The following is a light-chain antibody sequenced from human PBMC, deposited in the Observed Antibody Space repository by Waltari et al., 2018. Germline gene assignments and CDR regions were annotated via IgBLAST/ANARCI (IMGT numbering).Light chain of an antibody. Sequence: QSALTQPPSVSGSPGQSVTISCTGTSSDVGSYNRVSWYQQPPGTAPKVMIYEVNNPPAGVRDRFAGSKSGNTASLTIAGLQAEDEADYYCSLYTSSSTWLFGGGTKLTVL. CDR1: SSDVGSYNR. CDR3: SLYTSSSTWL. J-gene: IGLJ2*01. CDR2: EVN. V-gene: IGLV2-18*01.